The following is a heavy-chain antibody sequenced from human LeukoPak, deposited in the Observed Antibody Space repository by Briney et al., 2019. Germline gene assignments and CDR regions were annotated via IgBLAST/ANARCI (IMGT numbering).Heavy chain of an antibody. CDR2: IYPGDSDT. CDR3: ARLPMVRGDPFDY. J-gene: IGHJ4*02. CDR1: GYSFTSYW. Sequence: GESLKISCKGSGYSFTSYWIGWVRQMPGKGLEWMGIIYPGDSDTRYSLSFQGQVTISADKSISTAHLQWSSLKASDTAMYYCARLPMVRGDPFDYWGQGTLVTVSS. V-gene: IGHV5-51*01. D-gene: IGHD3-10*01.